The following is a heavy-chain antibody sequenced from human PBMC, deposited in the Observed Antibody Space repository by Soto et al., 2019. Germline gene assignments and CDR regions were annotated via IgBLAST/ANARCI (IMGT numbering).Heavy chain of an antibody. D-gene: IGHD5-12*01. CDR3: ARGRGMATIGY. V-gene: IGHV3-53*02. Sequence: EVQLVETGGGLIQPGGSLTLSCAASGFTVSSNYMSWVRQAPGKGLEWVSVIYSGGGTDYADSVKVRFTISRDNSKNTLYLQMNSLRAEDTAVYYGARGRGMATIGYWGQGTLVTVSS. J-gene: IGHJ4*02. CDR2: IYSGGGT. CDR1: GFTVSSNY.